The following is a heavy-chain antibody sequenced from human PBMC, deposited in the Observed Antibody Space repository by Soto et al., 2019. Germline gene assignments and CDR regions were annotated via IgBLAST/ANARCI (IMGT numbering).Heavy chain of an antibody. CDR3: ARAIVVTIGGMDV. V-gene: IGHV4-30-4*01. D-gene: IGHD5-12*01. J-gene: IGHJ6*02. CDR1: GGSISSADYY. CDR2: IYYSGST. Sequence: TLSLTCTVSGGSISSADYYWGWVREPPGKGLEWIGYIYYSGSTFFNPSLKSRVTISKDTSRNQFSLRLNSVTAADTAVYYCARAIVVTIGGMDVWGQGTTVTVSS.